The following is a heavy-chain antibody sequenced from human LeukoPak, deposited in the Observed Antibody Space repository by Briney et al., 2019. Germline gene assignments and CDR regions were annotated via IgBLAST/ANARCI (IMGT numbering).Heavy chain of an antibody. CDR1: GFTFSSYA. J-gene: IGHJ4*02. Sequence: GGSLRLSCAGSGFTFSSYAMSWVRQAPGKGLEWVSAISGSGGSTYYADSVKGRFTISRDNSKNTLYLQMNSLRAEDTAVYYCAKERFIVVVTATIDYWGQGTLVTVSS. CDR3: AKERFIVVVTATIDY. V-gene: IGHV3-23*01. CDR2: ISGSGGST. D-gene: IGHD2-21*02.